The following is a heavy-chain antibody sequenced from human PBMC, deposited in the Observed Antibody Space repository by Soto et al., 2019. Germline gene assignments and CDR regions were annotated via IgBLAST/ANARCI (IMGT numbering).Heavy chain of an antibody. V-gene: IGHV1-69*13. D-gene: IGHD3-3*01. CDR1: GGTFSSYA. J-gene: IGHJ5*02. Sequence: ASVKVSFKASGGTFSSYAISWVRQAPGQGLEWMGGIIPIFGTANYAQKFQGRVTITADESTSTAYMELSSLRSEDTAVYYCARADITIFGVVIIGWFDPWGQGTLVTVSS. CDR2: IIPIFGTA. CDR3: ARADITIFGVVIIGWFDP.